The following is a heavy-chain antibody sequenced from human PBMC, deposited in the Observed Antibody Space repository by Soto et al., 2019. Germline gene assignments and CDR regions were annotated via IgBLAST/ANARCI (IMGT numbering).Heavy chain of an antibody. CDR2: FDPEDGET. V-gene: IGHV1-24*01. Sequence: GASVKVSCKVSGHTLTELSMHWVRQAPGKGLEWMGGFDPEDGETIYAQKFQGRVTMTEDTSTDTAYMELSSLRSEDTAVYYCATGLYCSGGSCYKVVRAFDIWGQGTMVTVSS. D-gene: IGHD2-15*01. CDR3: ATGLYCSGGSCYKVVRAFDI. CDR1: GHTLTELS. J-gene: IGHJ3*02.